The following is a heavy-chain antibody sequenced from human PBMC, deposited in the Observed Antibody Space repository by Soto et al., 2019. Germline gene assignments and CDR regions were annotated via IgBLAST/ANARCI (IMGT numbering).Heavy chain of an antibody. J-gene: IGHJ4*02. D-gene: IGHD3-9*01. CDR2: ISEDGSSQ. CDR3: ARDRNAKYYDI. CDR1: GFTFANYP. Sequence: QVQLLQSGGGAVQPGTSLTLSCAATGFTFANYPMHWVRQGPDKGLEWLALISEDGSSQYFADSVKGRFTVTRDNSKNTLYLHLNGLRREDAAVYHCARDRNAKYYDIWGQGSLVSV. V-gene: IGHV3-30-3*01.